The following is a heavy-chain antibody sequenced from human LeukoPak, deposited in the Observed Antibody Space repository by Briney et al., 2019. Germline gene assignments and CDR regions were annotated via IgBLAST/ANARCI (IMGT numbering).Heavy chain of an antibody. CDR1: GFTVSSNY. CDR2: IYSGGST. D-gene: IGHD3-22*01. J-gene: IGHJ4*02. Sequence: GGSLRLSCAASGFTVSSNYMSWVRQAPGKGLEWVSVIYSGGSTYYADSVKGRFTISRDNSKNTLYLQMNSLRAEDTAVYYCAKDRSMIVVVMEFIYWGQGTLVTVSS. CDR3: AKDRSMIVVVMEFIY. V-gene: IGHV3-66*01.